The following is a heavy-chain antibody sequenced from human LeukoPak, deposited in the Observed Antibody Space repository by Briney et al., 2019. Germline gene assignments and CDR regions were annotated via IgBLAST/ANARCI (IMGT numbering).Heavy chain of an antibody. J-gene: IGHJ3*02. D-gene: IGHD1-26*01. V-gene: IGHV1-2*02. CDR1: GYTFTDYY. CDR3: ARPPGDRENI. CDR2: INPNSGGT. Sequence: ASVKVSCKASGYTFTDYYMHWVRQAPGQGLEWMGWINPNSGGTNYQGRVTMTRDTSISTAYMELSRLRSDDTAVYYCARPPGDRENIWGQGTMVTVSS.